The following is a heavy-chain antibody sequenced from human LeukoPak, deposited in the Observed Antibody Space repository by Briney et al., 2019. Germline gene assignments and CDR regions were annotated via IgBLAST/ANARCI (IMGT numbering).Heavy chain of an antibody. CDR3: ARVLPSGSGSYYIDY. D-gene: IGHD3-10*01. J-gene: IGHJ4*02. CDR2: INPNSGGT. Sequence: GASVKVSCKASGYTFTGYYMHWVRQAPGQGLEWMGWINPNSGGTNYAQKFQGRVTMTRDTSISTAYMELSRLRSDDTAVYYCARVLPSGSGSYYIDYWGQGTLVTVSS. CDR1: GYTFTGYY. V-gene: IGHV1-2*02.